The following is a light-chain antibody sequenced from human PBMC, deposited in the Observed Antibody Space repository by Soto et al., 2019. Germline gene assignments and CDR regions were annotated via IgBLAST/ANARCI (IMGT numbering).Light chain of an antibody. Sequence: QSVLTQPPSVSGPPGQRVTISCTGSSSNIGAGYDVHWYQQLPGTAPKLLIYGNSNRPSGVPDRFSGSKSGTSASLAITGLQAEDEADYYCQSYDSSLGGPVVFGGGTKLTVL. CDR3: QSYDSSLGGPVV. CDR2: GNS. V-gene: IGLV1-40*01. J-gene: IGLJ2*01. CDR1: SSNIGAGYD.